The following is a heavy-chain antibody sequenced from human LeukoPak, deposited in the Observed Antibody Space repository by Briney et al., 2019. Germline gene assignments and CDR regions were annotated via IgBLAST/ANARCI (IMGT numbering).Heavy chain of an antibody. CDR3: TRDKVDIYYYYGMDV. D-gene: IGHD5-12*01. CDR2: MYHSGST. J-gene: IGHJ6*02. Sequence: SETLSLTCTVSGGSISSDNYYWNWIRQPPGKGLEWIGYMYHSGSTAYNPSLKSRVTISVDTSKNQFSLKLNSVTAADTAVYYCTRDKVDIYYYYGMDVWGQGTTVTVSS. CDR1: GGSISSDNYY. V-gene: IGHV4-30-4*01.